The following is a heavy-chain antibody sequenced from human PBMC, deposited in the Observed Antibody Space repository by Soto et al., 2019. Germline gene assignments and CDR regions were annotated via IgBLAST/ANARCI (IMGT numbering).Heavy chain of an antibody. V-gene: IGHV1-18*01. J-gene: IGHJ4*02. CDR3: GGDMGGYYFEPNDY. CDR2: ITANNVNT. CDR1: GYTFTSYG. D-gene: IGHD3-22*01. Sequence: ASVKVSCKTSGYTFTSYGISWVRQAPGQRLEWMGWITANNVNTNYAQKFQGRVTMTTDTSTATAYMELRSLRFDDTAVYYCGGDMGGYYFEPNDYWGQGTLVTVSS.